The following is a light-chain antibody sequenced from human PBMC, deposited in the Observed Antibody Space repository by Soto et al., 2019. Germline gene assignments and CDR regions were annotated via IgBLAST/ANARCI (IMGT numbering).Light chain of an antibody. J-gene: IGLJ2*01. Sequence: QSALTQPASVSGSPGQSITFSCTGTSSDLGGYNYVSWYQQHPGKAPKLVIYDVSNRPSGVSNRFSGSKSGNTASLTISGLQADDEADYHCSSYTTTSTLVFGGGTKLTVL. CDR1: SSDLGGYNY. V-gene: IGLV2-14*01. CDR2: DVS. CDR3: SSYTTTSTLV.